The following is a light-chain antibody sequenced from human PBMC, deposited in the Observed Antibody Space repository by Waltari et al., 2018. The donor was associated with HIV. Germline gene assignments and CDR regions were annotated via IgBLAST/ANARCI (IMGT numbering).Light chain of an antibody. CDR1: QSVNTA. CDR2: DAS. Sequence: EVVLTRSPATLSLSPGERATLSCRASQSVNTALAWYQQKPGQAPRLLMSDASKRATGIAARFGGSGSGTDFTLTISSLEPEDFAVYYCQQHSTWPRTFGGGTKVELK. V-gene: IGKV3-11*01. J-gene: IGKJ4*02. CDR3: QQHSTWPRT.